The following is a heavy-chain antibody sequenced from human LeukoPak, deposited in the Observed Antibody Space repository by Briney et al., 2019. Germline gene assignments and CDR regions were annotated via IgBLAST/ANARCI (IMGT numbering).Heavy chain of an antibody. V-gene: IGHV4-4*07. CDR1: GGSISSYY. CDR2: IYTSGST. J-gene: IGHJ4*02. Sequence: PSETLSLTCTVSGGSISSYYWSWIRQPAGKGLEWIGRIYTSGSTNYNPSLKSRVTMSVDTSKNQFSLKLSSVTAADTAVYYCARESLLLWFGEFSYYFDYWGQGTLVTVSS. CDR3: ARESLLLWFGEFSYYFDY. D-gene: IGHD3-10*01.